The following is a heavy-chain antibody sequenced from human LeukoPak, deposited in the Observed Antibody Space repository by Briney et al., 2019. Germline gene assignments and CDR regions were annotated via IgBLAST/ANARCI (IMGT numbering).Heavy chain of an antibody. CDR2: LWSDGRNK. D-gene: IGHD3-22*01. CDR1: GFTFSSYG. Sequence: GRSLRLSCAASGFTFSSYGMQWVRQAPGKGLEWVAVLWSDGRNKYCADSVKGRFTFSRDNSKNTLYLQMNSLRAEDTAVYYCAKDVVTMIVVVTTFDYWGQGTLVTVSS. J-gene: IGHJ4*02. V-gene: IGHV3-33*06. CDR3: AKDVVTMIVVVTTFDY.